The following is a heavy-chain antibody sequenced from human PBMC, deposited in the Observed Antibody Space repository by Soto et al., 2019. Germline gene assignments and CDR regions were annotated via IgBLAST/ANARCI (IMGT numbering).Heavy chain of an antibody. V-gene: IGHV3-74*01. D-gene: IGHD1-26*01. J-gene: IGHJ4*02. CDR3: ARAPRDIWELPGY. CDR2: IKSDGRST. Sequence: GGSLRLSCAASGFTFSSHWMHWARQAPGKGLVWVSRIKSDGRSTTYADSVKGRFTISRDNAKNTLYLQMNSLRAEDTAVYYCARAPRDIWELPGYWGQGTLVTVSS. CDR1: GFTFSSHW.